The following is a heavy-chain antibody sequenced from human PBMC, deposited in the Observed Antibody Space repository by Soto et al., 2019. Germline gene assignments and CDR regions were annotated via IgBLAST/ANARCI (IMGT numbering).Heavy chain of an antibody. V-gene: IGHV3-43*01. CDR2: ISWDGAST. J-gene: IGHJ3*01. CDR3: AKDNRAKWLDVWGESFDV. Sequence: PGGSLRLSCAASGFTFDDYPMHWVRQAPGKGLQWVSLISWDGASTSLADSVQGRFTVSRDNSKNSLYLHMNSVRAEDTALYFCAKDNRAKWLDVWGESFDVWGQGTMVTVSS. D-gene: IGHD3-16*01. CDR1: GFTFDDYP.